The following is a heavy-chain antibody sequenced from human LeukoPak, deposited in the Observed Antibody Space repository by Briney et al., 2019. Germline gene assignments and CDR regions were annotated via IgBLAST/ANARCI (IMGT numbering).Heavy chain of an antibody. CDR3: ARLVAIGVFYYFDY. V-gene: IGHV4-39*01. CDR1: RDSVSTKNYY. D-gene: IGHD2-21*01. Sequence: SETLSLTCTVSRDSVSTKNYYWGWIRQPPGKGLEWIGNIIYTGTTFYNPSLKSRVTISVDASTNQFSLKLTSVTAADTAVYYCARLVAIGVFYYFDYWGQGTQVTVSS. CDR2: IIYTGTT. J-gene: IGHJ4*02.